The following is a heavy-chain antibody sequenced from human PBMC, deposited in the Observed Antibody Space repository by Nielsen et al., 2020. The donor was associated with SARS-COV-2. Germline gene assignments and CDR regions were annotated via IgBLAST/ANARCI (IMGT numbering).Heavy chain of an antibody. J-gene: IGHJ2*01. CDR2: ISAYNGNT. D-gene: IGHD3-3*01. V-gene: IGHV1-18*01. CDR1: GGTLSSYG. CDR3: ARVERRITIFGVVPRVDL. Sequence: ASVKVSCKASGGTLSSYGISWVRQAPGQGLEWMGWISAYNGNTNYAQKLQGRVTMTTDTSTSTAYMELRSLRSDDTAVYYCARVERRITIFGVVPRVDLWGRGTLVTVSS.